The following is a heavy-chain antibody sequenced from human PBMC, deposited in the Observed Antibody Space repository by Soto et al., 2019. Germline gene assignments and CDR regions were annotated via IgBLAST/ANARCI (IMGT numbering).Heavy chain of an antibody. CDR2: ISGGGRPI. D-gene: IGHD6-19*01. CDR1: GVCFSTCS. J-gene: IGHJ4*02. V-gene: IGHV3-48*02. Sequence: PVVSITLACAACGVCFSTCSTNWYRHAPGRGLEWISYISGGGRPISYADSVKGRFTISRDNANNSLYLQMDSLPDEDTVVYYCARDLGWAFDSWGQGTLVTVS. CDR3: ARDLGWAFDS.